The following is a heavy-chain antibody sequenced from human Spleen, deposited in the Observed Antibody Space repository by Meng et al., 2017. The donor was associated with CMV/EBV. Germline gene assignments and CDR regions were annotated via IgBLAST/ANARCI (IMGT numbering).Heavy chain of an antibody. CDR3: SRVPPRYLDYLAIGY. J-gene: IGHJ4*02. Sequence: SAFAFSVYYMSWNRRDPGKGLGRVTHVMDSGRFSYSSDSMRGRFSISRDTANNSLYLQMHSLRAVATAMYSCSRVPPRYLDYLAIGYWGQGALVTVSS. D-gene: IGHD3-9*01. V-gene: IGHV3-11*04. CDR1: AFAFSVYY. CDR2: VMDSGRFS.